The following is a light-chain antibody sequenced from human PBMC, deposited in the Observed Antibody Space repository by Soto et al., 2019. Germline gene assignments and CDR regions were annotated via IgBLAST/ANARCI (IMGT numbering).Light chain of an antibody. J-gene: IGKJ4*01. Sequence: EIVLTQSPGTLSLSPGERVTLSCRASQSVSSSSLAWYQQKPGQAPRLLIYGASTRATGSPDRFSGSGSGTDFTLTISRLEPEDSAVFYCQQYGGSDLTFGGGTKVEIK. CDR2: GAS. V-gene: IGKV3-20*01. CDR3: QQYGGSDLT. CDR1: QSVSSSS.